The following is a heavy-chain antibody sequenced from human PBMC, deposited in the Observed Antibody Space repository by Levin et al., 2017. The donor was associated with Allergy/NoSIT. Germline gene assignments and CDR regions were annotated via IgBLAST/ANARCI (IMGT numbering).Heavy chain of an antibody. Sequence: GGSLRLSCAASGFSFSTYGIHWVRQAPGRGLEWVALITSDGSSKFFADSVKGRFTISRDNSKNTLHLQMSSLRPEDTAVYYCAKGGDMDVWGQGTTVTVSS. V-gene: IGHV3-30*18. D-gene: IGHD3-10*01. CDR1: GFSFSTYG. J-gene: IGHJ6*02. CDR3: AKGGDMDV. CDR2: ITSDGSSK.